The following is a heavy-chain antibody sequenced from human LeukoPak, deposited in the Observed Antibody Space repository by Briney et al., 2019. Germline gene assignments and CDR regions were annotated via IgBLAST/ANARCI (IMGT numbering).Heavy chain of an antibody. CDR3: ARTYYYDSSRYGN. CDR2: INHSGST. Sequence: PSETLSLTCAVYGGSFSGYYWSWIRQPPGKGLEWIGEINHSGSTNYNPSLKSRVTISVDASKNQFSLKLSSVTAADTAVYYCARTYYYDSSRYGNWGQGTLVTVSS. V-gene: IGHV4-34*01. D-gene: IGHD3-22*01. CDR1: GGSFSGYY. J-gene: IGHJ4*02.